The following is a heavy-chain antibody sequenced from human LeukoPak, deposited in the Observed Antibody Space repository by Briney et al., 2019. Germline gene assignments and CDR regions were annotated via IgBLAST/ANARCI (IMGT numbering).Heavy chain of an antibody. CDR1: GVSIGSSSYY. CDR3: ARPRGVGATGLLEGAFDI. Sequence: SETLSLTCTVSGVSIGSSSYYWGWIRQPPGKGLEWIGGIYYSGSTYNNPSLNSRVTISVDTSKNQFSLKLTSVTAADTAVYYCARPRGVGATGLLEGAFDIWAKGQWSPSLQ. V-gene: IGHV4-39*01. D-gene: IGHD1-26*01. J-gene: IGHJ3*02. CDR2: IYYSGST.